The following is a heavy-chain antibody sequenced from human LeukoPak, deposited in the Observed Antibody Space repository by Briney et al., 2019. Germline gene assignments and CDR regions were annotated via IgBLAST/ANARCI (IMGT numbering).Heavy chain of an antibody. CDR1: GFTFSNYG. V-gene: IGHV3-30*18. CDR2: ISYDGTNK. D-gene: IGHD3-10*01. Sequence: GGSLRLSCAASGFTFSNYGMHWVRQAPGKGLEWVAVISYDGTNKYYADSVKGRFTISRDNSKNTLYLQMNSLRAEDTAVYYCAKDRHYYGAGSYSFFDYWGQGTLVTVSS. J-gene: IGHJ4*02. CDR3: AKDRHYYGAGSYSFFDY.